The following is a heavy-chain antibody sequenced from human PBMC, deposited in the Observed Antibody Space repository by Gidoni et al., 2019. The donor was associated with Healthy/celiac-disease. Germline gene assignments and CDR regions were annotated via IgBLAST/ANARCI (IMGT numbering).Heavy chain of an antibody. V-gene: IGHV1-8*01. Sequence: QVQLVQSGAEVKKPGASVKVSCQASGYTFPSYDINWVRQATGQGLEWMGWMNPNSGNTGYAQKFQGRVTMTRNTSISTAYMELSSLRSEDTAVYYCARGWELLHGFDAFDIWGQGTMVTVSS. D-gene: IGHD1-26*01. CDR3: ARGWELLHGFDAFDI. CDR2: MNPNSGNT. CDR1: GYTFPSYD. J-gene: IGHJ3*02.